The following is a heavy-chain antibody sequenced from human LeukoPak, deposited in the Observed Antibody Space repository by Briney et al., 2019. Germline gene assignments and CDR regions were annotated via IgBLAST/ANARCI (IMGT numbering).Heavy chain of an antibody. V-gene: IGHV3-30-3*01. CDR2: ISYDGSNK. Sequence: GGSLRLSCAASGFTFSSYAMHWVRQAPGKGLEWVAVISYDGSNKNYAGSVKGRFTIFRDNSKNTLYLQMDSLRAEDTAVYYCARSSYYYGSGSYPDYWGQGTLVTVSS. J-gene: IGHJ4*02. CDR3: ARSSYYYGSGSYPDY. CDR1: GFTFSSYA. D-gene: IGHD3-10*01.